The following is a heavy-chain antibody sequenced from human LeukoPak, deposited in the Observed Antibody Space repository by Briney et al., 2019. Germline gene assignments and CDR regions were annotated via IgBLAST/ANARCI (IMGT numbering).Heavy chain of an antibody. Sequence: GGSLRLSCAASGFTFSSYGMHWVRQAPGKGLEWVAVISYDGSNKYYADSVKGRFTISRDNSKNTLYLQMNSLRAEDTAVYYCAKGEMGDYWGQGTLVTVSS. CDR3: AKGEMGDY. J-gene: IGHJ4*02. CDR1: GFTFSSYG. V-gene: IGHV3-30*18. CDR2: ISYDGSNK. D-gene: IGHD2-8*01.